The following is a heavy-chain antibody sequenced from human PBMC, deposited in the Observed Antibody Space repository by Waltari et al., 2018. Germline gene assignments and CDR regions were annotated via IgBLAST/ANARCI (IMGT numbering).Heavy chain of an antibody. CDR1: GYTFRDFS. D-gene: IGHD3-16*01. Sequence: EVQLIQSGAEVKNPGATVRISCKASGYTFRDFSIHWVQEAPGKGLEWMGRVDPEDGKSVFAEKFQGRVTISADTSTDTAFMELRSLTSENTAVYYCGRGGAKIIDHWGQGTLVTVSS. J-gene: IGHJ4*02. CDR2: VDPEDGKS. CDR3: GRGGAKIIDH. V-gene: IGHV1-69-2*01.